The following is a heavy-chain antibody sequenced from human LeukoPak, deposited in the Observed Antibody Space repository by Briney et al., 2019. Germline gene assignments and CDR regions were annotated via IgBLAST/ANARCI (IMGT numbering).Heavy chain of an antibody. D-gene: IGHD6-19*01. J-gene: IGHJ3*02. CDR1: GGSISSYY. Sequence: PSETLSLTCTVSGGSISSYYWSWIRQPAVKGLEWIGRIYTSGSTNYNPSLKSRVTMSVDTSKNQFSLKLSSVTAADTAVYYCAREPLRIAVAGTGDAFDIWGQGTMVTVSS. V-gene: IGHV4-4*07. CDR3: AREPLRIAVAGTGDAFDI. CDR2: IYTSGST.